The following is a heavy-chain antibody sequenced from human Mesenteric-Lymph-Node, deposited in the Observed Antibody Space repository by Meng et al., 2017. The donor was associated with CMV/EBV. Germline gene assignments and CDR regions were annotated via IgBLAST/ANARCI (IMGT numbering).Heavy chain of an antibody. J-gene: IGHJ4*02. CDR2: IYYSGST. CDR3: ARGQGDYDFWSGYYTELLFDY. CDR1: GGSISSYY. Sequence: SETLSLTCTVSGGSISSYYWSWIRQPPGKGLEWIGYIYYSGSTNYNPSLKSRVTISVDTSKNQFSLKLSSVTAADTAVYYCARGQGDYDFWSGYYTELLFDYRGQGTLVTVSS. V-gene: IGHV4-59*01. D-gene: IGHD3-3*01.